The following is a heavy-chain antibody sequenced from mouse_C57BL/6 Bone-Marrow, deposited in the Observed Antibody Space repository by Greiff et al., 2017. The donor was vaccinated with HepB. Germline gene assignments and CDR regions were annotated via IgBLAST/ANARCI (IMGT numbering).Heavy chain of an antibody. Sequence: QVQLQQPGAELVKPGASVKLSCKASGYTFTSYWMHWVKQRPGRGLEWIGRIDPNSGGTKYNEKFKSKATLTVDKPSSTAYMQLSSLTSEDSAVYYCARSLITTVVEGNFYVWGTGTTVTVSS. J-gene: IGHJ1*03. CDR3: ARSLITTVVEGNFYV. CDR1: GYTFTSYW. D-gene: IGHD1-1*01. V-gene: IGHV1-72*01. CDR2: IDPNSGGT.